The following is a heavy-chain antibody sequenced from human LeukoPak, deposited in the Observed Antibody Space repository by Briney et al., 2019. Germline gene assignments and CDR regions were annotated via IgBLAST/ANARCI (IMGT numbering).Heavy chain of an antibody. V-gene: IGHV4-38-2*02. D-gene: IGHD3-10*01. CDR2: IHYSGST. J-gene: IGHJ5*02. CDR3: ARVTMVGGFDP. CDR1: GYSISRAYY. Sequence: SETLSLTCTVSGYSISRAYYWGWIRQPPGKGLEWIGNIHYSGSTYYNPSLKSRVTISLDTSKNQFSLELSSVTAADTAVYYCARVTMVGGFDPWGQGTLVTVSS.